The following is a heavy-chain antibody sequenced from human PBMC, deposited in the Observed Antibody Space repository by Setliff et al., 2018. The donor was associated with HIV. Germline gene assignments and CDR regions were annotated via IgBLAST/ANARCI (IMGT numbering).Heavy chain of an antibody. D-gene: IGHD3-16*02. Sequence: PGGSLRLSCVASGFNFNKYAMHWVRQAPGKGLECVGLISYDGSATYYADSVKGRFTISRDNSKNTVYLQMNSLRVEDTAVYYCARELYREWDYWGQGTLVTVSS. CDR3: ARELYREWDY. V-gene: IGHV3-30*03. CDR1: GFNFNKYA. CDR2: ISYDGSAT. J-gene: IGHJ4*02.